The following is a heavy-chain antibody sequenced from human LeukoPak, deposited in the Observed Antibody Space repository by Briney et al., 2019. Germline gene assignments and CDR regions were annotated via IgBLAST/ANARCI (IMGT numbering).Heavy chain of an antibody. D-gene: IGHD6-13*01. V-gene: IGHV1-18*01. J-gene: IGHJ6*03. CDR2: ISAYNGNT. CDR1: GYTFTSYG. CDR3: ARDSSSWYYYYYYMHV. Sequence: GASVKVSCKASGYTFTSYGISWVRQAPGQGLEWMGWISAYNGNTNYAQKLQGRVTMTTDTSTSTAYMELRSLRSDDTAVYYCARDSSSWYYYYYYMHVWGKGTTVTVSS.